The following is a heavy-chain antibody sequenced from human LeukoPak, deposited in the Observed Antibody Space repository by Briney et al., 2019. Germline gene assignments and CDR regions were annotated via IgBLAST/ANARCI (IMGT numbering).Heavy chain of an antibody. CDR3: AKSCSGGMCYFDY. CDR2: ISDGGGGNT. V-gene: IGHV3-23*01. J-gene: IGHJ4*02. D-gene: IGHD2-15*01. Sequence: GGSLRLSCAASGSYAMSWVRQAPGKGLEWVSAISDGGGGNTQYADSVKGRFTISRDNSKNTLYLQMNSLRAEDTAVYYCAKSCSGGMCYFDYWGQGTLVTVSS. CDR1: GSYA.